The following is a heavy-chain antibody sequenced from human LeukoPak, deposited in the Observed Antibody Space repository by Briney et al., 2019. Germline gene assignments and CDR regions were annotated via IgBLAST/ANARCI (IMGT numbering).Heavy chain of an antibody. D-gene: IGHD3-10*01. CDR1: GFTVSSNY. CDR3: GGEVVRGNRAFDY. CDR2: IYSGGST. Sequence: GGSLRLSCAASGFTVSSNYMNRVRQAPGKGLEWVSVIYSGGSTYYADSVKGRFTISRDSSKNTLYLQMNSLRVEDTAVYYWGGEVVRGNRAFDYWAREPWSPSPQ. J-gene: IGHJ4*02. V-gene: IGHV3-66*01.